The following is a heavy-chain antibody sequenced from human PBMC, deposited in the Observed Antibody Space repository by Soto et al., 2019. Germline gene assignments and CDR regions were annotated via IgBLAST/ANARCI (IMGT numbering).Heavy chain of an antibody. CDR2: ISSSGTNI. Sequence: EVQLMESGGGLVQPGGSLRLSCTVSGFTLRSYSMHWVRQAPGKGLEWVSNISSSGTNIQYADSVKGRFTISRDNGKNSLFLQMNSLRVEDTALYYCARPVNSWYLDYFDYWGQGTLVTVSS. D-gene: IGHD6-13*01. CDR1: GFTLRSYS. J-gene: IGHJ4*02. V-gene: IGHV3-48*01. CDR3: ARPVNSWYLDYFDY.